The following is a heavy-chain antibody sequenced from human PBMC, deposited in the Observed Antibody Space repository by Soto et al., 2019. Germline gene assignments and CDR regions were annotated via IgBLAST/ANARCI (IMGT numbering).Heavy chain of an antibody. D-gene: IGHD5-12*01. CDR2: IYWDDDK. Sequence: QITLKESGPTLVKPTQTLTLTCTFSGFSLSTSGVGVGWIRQPPGKALEWLALIYWDDDKRYSPSLKSRLTLTKDTSKNQVVPTMTNMDPVDTATYSCAHAHPLGEYSGYDWFDYWGQGTLVTVSS. V-gene: IGHV2-5*02. J-gene: IGHJ4*02. CDR3: AHAHPLGEYSGYDWFDY. CDR1: GFSLSTSGVG.